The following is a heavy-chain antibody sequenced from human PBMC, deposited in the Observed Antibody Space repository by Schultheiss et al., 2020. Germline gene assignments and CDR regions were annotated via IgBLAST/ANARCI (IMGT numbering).Heavy chain of an antibody. V-gene: IGHV3-30*18. CDR1: GFTFSSYG. Sequence: GSLRLSCAASGFTFSSYGMHWVRQAPGKGLEWVAVISYDGSNKYYADSVKGRFTISRDNSKNTVYLLMNSLRAEDTAVFYCAKGGQWLENWGQGTLVTVSS. D-gene: IGHD6-19*01. J-gene: IGHJ4*02. CDR3: AKGGQWLEN. CDR2: ISYDGSNK.